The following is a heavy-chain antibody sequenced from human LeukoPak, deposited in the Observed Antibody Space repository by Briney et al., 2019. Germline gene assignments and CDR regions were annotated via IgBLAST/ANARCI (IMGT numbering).Heavy chain of an antibody. J-gene: IGHJ5*02. CDR3: AREKKTGTTRWFDP. CDR2: IYYSGST. D-gene: IGHD1-14*01. Sequence: PSETLSLTCTVSGGSISSSRYYWGWIRQPPGKGLEWIGSIYYSGSTYYNPSLKSRVTISVDTFKNQFSLKLSSVTAADTAVYYCAREKKTGTTRWFDPWGQGTLVTVSS. CDR1: GGSISSSRYY. V-gene: IGHV4-39*02.